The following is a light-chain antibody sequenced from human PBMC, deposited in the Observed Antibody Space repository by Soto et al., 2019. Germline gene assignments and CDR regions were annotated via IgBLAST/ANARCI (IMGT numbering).Light chain of an antibody. CDR1: QSIGSW. CDR3: QQYNSYSGT. J-gene: IGKJ1*01. V-gene: IGKV1-5*01. CDR2: DAS. Sequence: DVQMTQSPSTLSASVGDRVTITCRASQSIGSWLAWYQQKPGKAPKLLIYDASILENGVPSRFSGSGSGTEFTLTISSLQPDDFATYYCQQYNSYSGTFGQGTKVDIK.